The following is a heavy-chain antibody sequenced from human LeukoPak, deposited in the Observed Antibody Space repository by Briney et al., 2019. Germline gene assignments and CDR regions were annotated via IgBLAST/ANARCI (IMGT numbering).Heavy chain of an antibody. CDR2: IIPILGIP. CDR3: AIRGTYSGYNY. D-gene: IGHD5-12*01. J-gene: IGHJ4*02. V-gene: IGHV1-69*02. Sequence: ASVKVSCKVSGDTFSNYIISWVRQAPGQGLEWMGRIIPILGIPNYAQKFQGRVTITADKSTSTAYMELSSLRSEDTAVYYCAIRGTYSGYNYGGQGTQVTVSS. CDR1: GDTFSNYI.